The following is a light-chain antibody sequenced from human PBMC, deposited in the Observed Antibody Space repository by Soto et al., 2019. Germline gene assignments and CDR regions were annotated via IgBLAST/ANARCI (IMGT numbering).Light chain of an antibody. Sequence: TQSPVTLSVSPGDGATLSCRASQSVSRFLAWYQQTPGQRPRLLIYAASSRVLGVPARFTGSGSGTDFTLTISDVQSEDAAIYYCQQYDLWPPYSFGQGTRLEI. CDR3: QQYDLWPPYS. V-gene: IGKV3-15*01. CDR1: QSVSRF. CDR2: AAS. J-gene: IGKJ2*01.